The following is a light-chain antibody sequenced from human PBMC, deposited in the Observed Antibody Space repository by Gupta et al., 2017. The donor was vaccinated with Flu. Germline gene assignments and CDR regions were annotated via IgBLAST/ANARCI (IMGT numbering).Light chain of an antibody. J-gene: IGKJ3*01. Sequence: EIVLTQSPVSLSFSPGERATLSCRASQSVSSNYAWYQQKPGQPSRLLFYDASNRATDIPARFSGSGSGTDFTLTISSLEPEDFAVYYCQHRSHWPVRFTFGPGTTVEIK. CDR2: DAS. V-gene: IGKV3-11*01. CDR3: QHRSHWPVRFT. CDR1: QSVSSN.